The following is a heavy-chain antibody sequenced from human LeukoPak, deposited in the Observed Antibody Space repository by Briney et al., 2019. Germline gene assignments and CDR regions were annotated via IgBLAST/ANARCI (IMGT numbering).Heavy chain of an antibody. J-gene: IGHJ4*02. CDR2: FYNRGSP. Sequence: PSETLSLTCSVSGGSITSGDYRWGWNRQPPGKGLEWIGSFYNRGSPYYNPSLKSRVTISLDTSMNQFSLKLTSVTAADTAVYYCARQFDYWGAETLVTVSS. CDR3: ARQFDY. CDR1: GGSITSGDYR. V-gene: IGHV4-39*01.